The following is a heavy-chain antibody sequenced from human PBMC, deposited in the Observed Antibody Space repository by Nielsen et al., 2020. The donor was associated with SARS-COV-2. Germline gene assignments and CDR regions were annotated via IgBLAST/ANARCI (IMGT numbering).Heavy chain of an antibody. CDR2: INNDGSST. CDR3: ARDHYGYYYMDV. D-gene: IGHD3-16*01. CDR1: GFTFSSYA. Sequence: GGSLRLSCAASGFTFSSYAMSWVRQAPGKGLVWVSRINNDGSSTNYADSVRGRFTISRDNGKNTLYLQMHSLRADDTAVYFCARDHYGYYYMDVWGKGTTVTVSS. V-gene: IGHV3-74*01. J-gene: IGHJ6*03.